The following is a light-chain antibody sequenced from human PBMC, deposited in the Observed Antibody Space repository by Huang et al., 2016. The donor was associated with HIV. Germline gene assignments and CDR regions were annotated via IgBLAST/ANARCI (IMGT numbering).Light chain of an antibody. CDR1: QSITTY. V-gene: IGKV1-39*01. Sequence: DIQMTQSPPSLAASLGYRVTIPCRASQSITTYLNWYRHKPGEAPELLIHATSTLQNGVPSRFSGGGSGTDFTLTITNLQPEDVASYYCQQSYNLPYTFGRGTKVDIK. CDR3: QQSYNLPYT. CDR2: ATS. J-gene: IGKJ2*01.